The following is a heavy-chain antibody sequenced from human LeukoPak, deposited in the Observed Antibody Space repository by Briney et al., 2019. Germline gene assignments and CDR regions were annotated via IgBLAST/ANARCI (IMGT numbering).Heavy chain of an antibody. J-gene: IGHJ4*02. Sequence: GGSLRLSCAASGFTFSSYSMNWVRQAPGKGLEWVSYISTGSSTTYYADSVKGRFTISRDNVENSLYLQMNNLRVEDTAMYYCAGGTGFIIKDWGQGTLVTASS. CDR2: ISTGSSTT. D-gene: IGHD3-9*01. CDR1: GFTFSSYS. V-gene: IGHV3-48*01. CDR3: AGGTGFIIKD.